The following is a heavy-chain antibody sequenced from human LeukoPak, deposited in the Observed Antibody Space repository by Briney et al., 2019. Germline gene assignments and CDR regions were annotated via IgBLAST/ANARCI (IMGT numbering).Heavy chain of an antibody. CDR2: INHSGST. D-gene: IGHD6-19*01. CDR1: GRSFSGYY. V-gene: IGHV4-34*01. Sequence: PSETLSLTCAVYGRSFSGYYWSWIRQPPGKGLEWIGEINHSGSTNYNPSLKSRVTISVDTSKNQFSLKLSSVTAADTAVYYCARTGYSSGWYDYWGQGTLVTVSS. J-gene: IGHJ4*02. CDR3: ARTGYSSGWYDY.